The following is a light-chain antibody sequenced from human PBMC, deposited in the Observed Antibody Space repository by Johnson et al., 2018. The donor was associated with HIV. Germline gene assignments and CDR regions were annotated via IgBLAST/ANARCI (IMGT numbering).Light chain of an antibody. CDR1: SSDIGNNY. Sequence: QAVLTQPPSVSAAPGQKVIISCSGGSSDIGNNYVSWYQHLPGTAPKLLIYESNKRPSGIPDRFSGSKSGTSATLGITGLQTGDEANYYCGTWDSSLSAGGVFGTGTKVTVL. V-gene: IGLV1-51*01. J-gene: IGLJ1*01. CDR3: GTWDSSLSAGGV. CDR2: ESN.